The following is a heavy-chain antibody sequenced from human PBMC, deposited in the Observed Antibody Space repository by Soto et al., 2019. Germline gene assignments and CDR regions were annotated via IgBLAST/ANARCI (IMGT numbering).Heavy chain of an antibody. D-gene: IGHD3-3*01. J-gene: IGHJ3*01. CDR2: ISSSSSYI. CDR3: ARDLRDDFWSGASCYRTYAFDL. V-gene: IGHV3-21*01. CDR1: GFTFSSYS. Sequence: PGGSLRLSCAASGFTFSSYSMNWVRQAPGKGLEWVSSISSSSSYIYYADSVKGRFTISRDNAKNSLYLQMNSLRAEDTAVYYCARDLRDDFWSGASCYRTYAFDLWGQGTMVTVSS.